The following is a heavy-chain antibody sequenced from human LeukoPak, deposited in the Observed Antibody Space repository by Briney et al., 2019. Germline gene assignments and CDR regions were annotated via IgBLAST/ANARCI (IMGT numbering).Heavy chain of an antibody. J-gene: IGHJ4*02. CDR2: IIPIFGTA. CDR3: ARAAPPSSKTYYYGSGSYYLSY. CDR1: GGTFSSYA. V-gene: IGHV1-69*13. Sequence: ASVKVSCKASGGTFSSYAISWVRQAPGQGLVWMGGIIPIFGTANYAQKFQGRVTITADESTSTAYMELSSLRSEDTAVYYCARAAPPSSKTYYYGSGSYYLSYWGQGTLVTVSS. D-gene: IGHD3-10*01.